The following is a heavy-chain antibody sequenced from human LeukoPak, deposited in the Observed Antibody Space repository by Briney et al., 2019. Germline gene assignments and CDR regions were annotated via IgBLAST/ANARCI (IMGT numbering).Heavy chain of an antibody. CDR3: VRDRVEITVAGTVDY. V-gene: IGHV3-21*01. J-gene: IGHJ4*02. CDR2: ISSSSSYI. CDR1: GFTFSSYS. Sequence: GGSLRLSCAASGFTFSSYSMNWVRQAPGKGLEWVSSISSSSSYIYYADSVKGRFTISRDNAKNSLYLQMNSLRVEDTAVYYCVRDRVEITVAGTVDYWGQGTLVTVSS. D-gene: IGHD6-19*01.